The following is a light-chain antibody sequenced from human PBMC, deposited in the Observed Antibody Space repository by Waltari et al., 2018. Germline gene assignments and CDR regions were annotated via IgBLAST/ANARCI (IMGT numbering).Light chain of an antibody. J-gene: IGKJ1*01. V-gene: IGKV3-20*01. CDR2: GAS. CDR1: QSFSSSY. CDR3: QQHGSSPRT. Sequence: EIVLTQSPGTLSLSPGERATLSCRASQSFSSSYLAWYQQKPGQAPRHLIYGASSRATGIPDRFSGSGSGTDFTLTISRLEPEDFAVYYCQQHGSSPRTFGQGPKVEIK.